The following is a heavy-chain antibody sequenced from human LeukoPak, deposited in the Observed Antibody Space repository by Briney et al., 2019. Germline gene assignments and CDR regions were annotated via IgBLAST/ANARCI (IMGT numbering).Heavy chain of an antibody. CDR1: GFPFSNYA. V-gene: IGHV3-66*01. CDR3: ATPWKGYGYFFGY. J-gene: IGHJ4*02. Sequence: GGSLRLSCAASGFPFSNYAMSWVRQAPGKGLEWVSVIYSGGSTYYADSVKGRFTISRDNSKNTLYLQMNSLRAEDTAVYYCATPWKGYGYFFGYWGQGTLVTVSS. CDR2: IYSGGST. D-gene: IGHD5-18*01.